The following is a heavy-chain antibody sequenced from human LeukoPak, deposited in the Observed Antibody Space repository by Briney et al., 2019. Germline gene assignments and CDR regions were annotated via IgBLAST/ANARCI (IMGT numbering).Heavy chain of an antibody. Sequence: GGSLRLSCVASGFTFYSYSMTWVRQAPGQGLEWVANIKEDGSDKYYVDSVKGRFTISRDNAKNSLFLQMNSLRAEDTAVYYCSREIPIVPYALDIWGQGTLVSVSS. J-gene: IGHJ3*02. CDR1: GFTFYSYS. D-gene: IGHD3-3*01. CDR3: SREIPIVPYALDI. CDR2: IKEDGSDK. V-gene: IGHV3-7*01.